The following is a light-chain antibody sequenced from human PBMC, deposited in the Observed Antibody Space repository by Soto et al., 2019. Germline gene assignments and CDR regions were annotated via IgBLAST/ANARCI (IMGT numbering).Light chain of an antibody. J-gene: IGKJ1*01. CDR2: QAS. Sequence: DIEMTHSPSTLSASVGDRDTITCRASESVSRWLAWYQQKPGRTRKLLIYQASTLETGVPSRFSGSGSGTEFTLTISSLQPDEFATDYCQQYNAYSQAFAKWTKVELK. CDR1: ESVSRW. CDR3: QQYNAYSQA. V-gene: IGKV1-5*03.